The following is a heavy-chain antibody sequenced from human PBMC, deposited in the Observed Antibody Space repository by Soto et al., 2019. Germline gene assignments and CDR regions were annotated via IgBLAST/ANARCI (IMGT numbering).Heavy chain of an antibody. J-gene: IGHJ3*02. D-gene: IGHD6-19*01. CDR3: AREAQIAVAGTSGAFDI. V-gene: IGHV3-30*04. CDR2: TSYDGRNK. CDR1: GFTFSNFA. Sequence: QVQLVESGGGVVQPGRSLRLSCAASGFTFSNFAMHWVRQAPGKGLEWVAVTSYDGRNKYYADSVKGRFTISRDNSKNTLYLQMNSLRAGDTAVYYCAREAQIAVAGTSGAFDIWGQGTMVTVSS.